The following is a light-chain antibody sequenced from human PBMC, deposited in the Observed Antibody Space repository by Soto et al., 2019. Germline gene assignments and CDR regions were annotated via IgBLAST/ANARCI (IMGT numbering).Light chain of an antibody. Sequence: EIVLTQSPATLSVSPGERATLSCRASESVSTSLAWYQQKPGRSPSLLIYGASNRATGLPARFSGSGSGTEFTLTISSLQSEDFAVYYCQQYSDWPRTFGQGTKLEF. CDR2: GAS. CDR3: QQYSDWPRT. CDR1: ESVSTS. J-gene: IGKJ1*01. V-gene: IGKV3-15*01.